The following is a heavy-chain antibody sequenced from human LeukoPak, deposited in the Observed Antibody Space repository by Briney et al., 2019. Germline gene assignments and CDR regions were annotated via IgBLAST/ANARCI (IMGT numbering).Heavy chain of an antibody. CDR1: GYSFTSYW. Sequence: GESLKISCQGSGYSFTSYWIGWVRPMPGKGLEWMGIIYPGDSDTRYSPSFQGQVTISADKSISTAYLQWSSLKASDTAMYYCATLPATSSGSYTFDYWGQGTLVTVSS. CDR2: IYPGDSDT. V-gene: IGHV5-51*01. CDR3: ATLPATSSGSYTFDY. J-gene: IGHJ4*02. D-gene: IGHD1-26*01.